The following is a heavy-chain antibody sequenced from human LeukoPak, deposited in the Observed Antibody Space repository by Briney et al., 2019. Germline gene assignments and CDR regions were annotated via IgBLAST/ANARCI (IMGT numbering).Heavy chain of an antibody. J-gene: IGHJ4*02. CDR1: GGSFSGYY. CDR2: INHSGST. V-gene: IGHV4-34*01. CDR3: ARGRRNVDIVATILSSSSPYSSSWYFDY. Sequence: NPSETLSLTCAVYGGSFSGYYWSWIRQPPGKGLEWIGEINHSGSTNYNPSLKSRVTISVDPSKNQFSLKLRSVTAADTAVYYCARGRRNVDIVATILSSSSPYSSSWYFDYWGQGTLVTVSS. D-gene: IGHD5-12*01.